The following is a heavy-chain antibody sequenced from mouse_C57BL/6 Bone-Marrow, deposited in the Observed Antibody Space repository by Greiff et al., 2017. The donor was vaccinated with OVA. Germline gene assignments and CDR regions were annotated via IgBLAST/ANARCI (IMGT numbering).Heavy chain of an antibody. CDR1: GYTFTDYN. D-gene: IGHD1-1*01. CDR3: ARRLTTVVYWYFDV. V-gene: IGHV1-18*01. J-gene: IGHJ1*03. CDR2: INPNNGGT. Sequence: VQLKESGPELVKPGASVKIPCKASGYTFTDYNMDWVKQSHGKSLEWIGDINPNNGGTIYNQKFKGKATLTVDKSSSTAYMERRSLTSEDTAVYYCARRLTTVVYWYFDVWGTGTTVTVSS.